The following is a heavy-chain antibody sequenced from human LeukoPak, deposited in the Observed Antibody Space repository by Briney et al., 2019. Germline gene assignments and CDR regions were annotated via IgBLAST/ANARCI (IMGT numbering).Heavy chain of an antibody. CDR1: GFTFSSYG. CDR3: ANSGLNRFEY. D-gene: IGHD2-15*01. Sequence: PGGSLRLSCAASGFTFSSYGMHWVRQAPGKGLEWVAFIRYDGSNKSCADSVKGRFTISRDKSKNTLYLQVNSLRADDTAVYYCANSGLNRFEYWGQGALVTVSS. J-gene: IGHJ4*02. V-gene: IGHV3-30*02. CDR2: IRYDGSNK.